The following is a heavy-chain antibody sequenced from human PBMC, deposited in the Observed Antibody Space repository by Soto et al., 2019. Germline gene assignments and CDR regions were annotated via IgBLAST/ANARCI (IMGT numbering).Heavy chain of an antibody. Sequence: QVQLVQSGAEVKKPGSSVKVSCKASGGTFSSYTISWVRQAPGQGLEWMGRIIPILGIANYAQKFQGRVTITADKSTSTAYVELSSLRSEDTAVYYCARADSSSWYVFDYWGQGTLVTVSS. CDR3: ARADSSSWYVFDY. CDR2: IIPILGIA. CDR1: GGTFSSYT. J-gene: IGHJ4*02. D-gene: IGHD6-13*01. V-gene: IGHV1-69*02.